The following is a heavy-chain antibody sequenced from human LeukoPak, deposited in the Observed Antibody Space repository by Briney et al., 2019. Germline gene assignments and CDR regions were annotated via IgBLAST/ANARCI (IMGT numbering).Heavy chain of an antibody. D-gene: IGHD3-10*01. V-gene: IGHV4-59*01. CDR2: IFYSGST. CDR3: ARLEHGSGSYPEDY. Sequence: PSETLSLTCTVSGGSISSYYWSWIRQPPGKGLEWIGYIFYSGSTNYNPSLKSRVTISVDTSKNQFSLKLSSVTAADTAVYYCARLEHGSGSYPEDYWGQGTLVTVSS. J-gene: IGHJ4*02. CDR1: GGSISSYY.